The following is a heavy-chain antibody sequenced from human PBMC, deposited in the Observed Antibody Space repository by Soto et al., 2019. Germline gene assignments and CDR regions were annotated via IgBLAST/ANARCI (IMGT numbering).Heavy chain of an antibody. CDR3: ARASSGWWGDYYYGMDV. CDR2: IYYSGST. V-gene: IGHV4-59*01. D-gene: IGHD6-19*01. J-gene: IGHJ6*02. CDR1: CGSISSYY. Sequence: SETLSLTCTVSCGSISSYYWSWIRQPPGKGLEWIGYIYYSGSTNYNPSLKSRVTISVDTSKNQFSLKLSSVTAADTAVYYCARASSGWWGDYYYGMDVWGQGTTVTVSS.